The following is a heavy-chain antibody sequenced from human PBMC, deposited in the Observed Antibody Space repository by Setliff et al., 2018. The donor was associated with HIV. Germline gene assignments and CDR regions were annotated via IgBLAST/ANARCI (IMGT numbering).Heavy chain of an antibody. D-gene: IGHD6-19*01. Sequence: SETLSLTCTVSGASFTSYYWSWIRQPPGKGLEWIGFIYYSGATRYNPDLKSRVTISLDTSKNQFSLRLISVTAADTAIYYCAIDPGQWLVKCGMDVWGQGIAVTVSS. J-gene: IGHJ6*02. CDR1: GASFTSYY. V-gene: IGHV4-59*01. CDR3: AIDPGQWLVKCGMDV. CDR2: IYYSGAT.